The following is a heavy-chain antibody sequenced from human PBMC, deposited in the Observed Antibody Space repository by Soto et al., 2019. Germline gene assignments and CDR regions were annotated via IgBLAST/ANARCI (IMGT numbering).Heavy chain of an antibody. J-gene: IGHJ3*02. CDR1: GYSFAGCG. CDR3: ARRKGYSRSSLFDDFDI. CDR2: IYPGDSDT. V-gene: IGHV5-51*01. D-gene: IGHD6-13*01. Sequence: VESLKISWKCSGYSFAGCGSVWVRQLPGKGLEWMGIIYPGDSDTRYSPSFQGQVTISADKSISTAYLQWSSLKASDTAMYYCARRKGYSRSSLFDDFDIWGQGTMVTVS.